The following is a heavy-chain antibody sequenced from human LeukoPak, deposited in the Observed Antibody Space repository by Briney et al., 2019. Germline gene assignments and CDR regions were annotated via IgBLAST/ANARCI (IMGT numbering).Heavy chain of an antibody. CDR2: IYPGDSDT. J-gene: IGHJ4*02. Sequence: GESLKISCKGSGYSFTSCWIGWVRQMPGKGLEWMGIIYPGDSDTRYSPSFQGQVTISADKSISTAYLQWSSLKASDTAMYYCATRYCSSTSCSFPFDYWGQGTLVTVSS. CDR1: GYSFTSCW. V-gene: IGHV5-51*01. CDR3: ATRYCSSTSCSFPFDY. D-gene: IGHD2-2*01.